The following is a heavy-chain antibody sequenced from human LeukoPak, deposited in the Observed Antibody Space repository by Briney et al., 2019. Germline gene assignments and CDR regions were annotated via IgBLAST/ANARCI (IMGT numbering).Heavy chain of an antibody. J-gene: IGHJ4*02. CDR1: GFSFSDNY. Sequence: GGSLRLSCAASGFSFSDNYMSWVRQAPGKGLEWVSVIYSGGSTYYADSVKGRFSISRHNSKNTLFLQMNSLRVEDTAVYYCVRVEFTSGWSVPFEYWGQGTLAPVSS. D-gene: IGHD6-19*01. V-gene: IGHV3-53*04. CDR2: IYSGGST. CDR3: VRVEFTSGWSVPFEY.